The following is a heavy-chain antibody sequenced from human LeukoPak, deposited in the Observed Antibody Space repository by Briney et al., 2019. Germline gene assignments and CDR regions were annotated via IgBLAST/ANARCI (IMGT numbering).Heavy chain of an antibody. CDR3: AKDSRGSGSRYYGMDV. CDR2: INPSGGST. J-gene: IGHJ6*02. V-gene: IGHV1-46*01. Sequence: ASVKVSCKASGYTFTSYYMHWVRQAPGQGLEWMGIINPSGGSTSYAQKFQGRVTMTRDTSTSTVYMELSSLRAEDTALYYCAKDSRGSGSRYYGMDVWGQGTTVTVSS. D-gene: IGHD3-10*01. CDR1: GYTFTSYY.